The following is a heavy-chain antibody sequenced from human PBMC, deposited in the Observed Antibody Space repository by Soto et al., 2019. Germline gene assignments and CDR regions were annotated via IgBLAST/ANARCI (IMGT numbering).Heavy chain of an antibody. CDR1: GFTFSDIA. V-gene: IGHV3-73*02. D-gene: IGHD1-26*01. J-gene: IGHJ5*02. CDR2: IDRKTYNYAT. CDR3: IKYSGRPSPPAA. Sequence: EVQLVEAGGGLVQTGGSLKLSCAASGFTFSDIAMHWVRQASGKGLEWVGRIDRKTYNYATTYGASVKGRFTISRDDSKNMVYLQMNSLKAEDTGVYYCIKYSGRPSPPAALGQGTLVTGSS.